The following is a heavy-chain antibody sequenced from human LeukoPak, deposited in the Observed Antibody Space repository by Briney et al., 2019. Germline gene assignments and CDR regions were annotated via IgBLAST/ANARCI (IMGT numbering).Heavy chain of an antibody. CDR1: GGSISSYY. CDR2: IYYSGST. J-gene: IGHJ4*02. Sequence: SETLSLACTVSGGSISSYYWSWIRQPPGKGLEWIGYIYYSGSTNYNPSLKSRVTISVDTSKNQFSLKLSSVTAADTAVYYCARDPLGGLGLWDYWGQGTLVTVSS. CDR3: ARDPLGGLGLWDY. V-gene: IGHV4-59*01. D-gene: IGHD3-16*01.